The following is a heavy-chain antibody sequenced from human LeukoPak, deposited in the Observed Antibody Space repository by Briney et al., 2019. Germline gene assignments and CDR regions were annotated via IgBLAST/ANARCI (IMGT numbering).Heavy chain of an antibody. CDR3: ARDHGGYDSASGYYYGMDV. CDR1: GYTFTGYY. D-gene: IGHD5-12*01. CDR2: INPNSGGT. V-gene: IGHV1-2*04. Sequence: ASVKVSCKASGYTFTGYYMHWVRQAPGQGLEWMGWINPNSGGTNYAQKFQGWVTMTRDTSISTAYMELSRLRSDDTAVYCCARDHGGYDSASGYYYGMDVWGQGTTVTVSS. J-gene: IGHJ6*02.